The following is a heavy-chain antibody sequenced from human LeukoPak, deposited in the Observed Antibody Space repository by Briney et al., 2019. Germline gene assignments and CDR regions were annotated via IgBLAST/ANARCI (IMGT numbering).Heavy chain of an antibody. CDR2: ISSSGSTI. Sequence: GGSLRLSCAASGFTFSSYAMNWVRQAPGKGLEWVSYISSSGSTIYYADSVKGRFTISRDNAKNSLYLQMNSLRAEDTAVYYCAGIDYYDSSGYYYVEDYWGQGTLVTVSS. CDR1: GFTFSSYA. CDR3: AGIDYYDSSGYYYVEDY. J-gene: IGHJ4*02. V-gene: IGHV3-48*03. D-gene: IGHD3-22*01.